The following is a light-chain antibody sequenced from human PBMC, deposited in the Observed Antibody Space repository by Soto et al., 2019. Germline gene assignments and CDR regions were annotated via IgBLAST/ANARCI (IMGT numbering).Light chain of an antibody. J-gene: IGLJ1*01. CDR3: AGWDNSLSGHYV. Sequence: QSVLTQPPSASGAPGQRVTISCSGGSSNIGTNYVYWYQHLPGMAPKLLIYRPTQRPSGIPDRFSASKSGTSASLAISALRSEDEADYYCAGWDNSLSGHYVFGTGTKVTVL. V-gene: IGLV1-47*01. CDR1: SSNIGTNY. CDR2: RPT.